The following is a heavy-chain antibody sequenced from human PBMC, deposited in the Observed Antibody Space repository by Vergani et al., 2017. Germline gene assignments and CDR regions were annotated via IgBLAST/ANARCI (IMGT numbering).Heavy chain of an antibody. V-gene: IGHV5-51*01. CDR3: ARPLYESSVGCAFDI. J-gene: IGHJ3*02. CDR2: IYPGDSDT. CDR1: GYSFTSYW. D-gene: IGHD3-22*01. Sequence: EVQLVQSGAEVKKPGEALKISCKGSGYSFTSYWIGWVRQMPGKGLEWMGIIYPGDSDTRYSPYFQGQVAITADKSISTAYLQWSSLKASENVMYYCARPLYESSVGCAFDIWGQGTMVTVSS.